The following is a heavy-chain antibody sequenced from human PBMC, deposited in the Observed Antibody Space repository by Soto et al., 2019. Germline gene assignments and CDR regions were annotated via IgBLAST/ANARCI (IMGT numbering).Heavy chain of an antibody. V-gene: IGHV3-23*01. Sequence: GGSLRLSCAASGFTFSSYAMSWVRQAPGKGLEWVSAISGSGGSTYYADSVKGRFTISRDNSKNTLYLQMNSLRAEDTAVYYCALYYYGSGSYYKNFHYYYGMDVWGQGTTVTVSS. J-gene: IGHJ6*02. CDR1: GFTFSSYA. D-gene: IGHD3-10*01. CDR2: ISGSGGST. CDR3: ALYYYGSGSYYKNFHYYYGMDV.